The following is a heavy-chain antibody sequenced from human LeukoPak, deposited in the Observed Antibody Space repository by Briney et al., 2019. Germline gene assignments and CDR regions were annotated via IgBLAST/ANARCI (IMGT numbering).Heavy chain of an antibody. CDR1: GFTFSSYS. J-gene: IGHJ6*02. CDR3: ARYTRSDYVMDV. CDR2: ISSSSSYI. V-gene: IGHV3-21*01. Sequence: GGSLRLSCAASGFTFSSYSMNWVRQAPGKGLEWVSSISSSSSYIYYADSVKGRFTISRDNAKNSLYLQMNSLRAEDTAVYYCARYTRSDYVMDVWGQGTTVTVSS.